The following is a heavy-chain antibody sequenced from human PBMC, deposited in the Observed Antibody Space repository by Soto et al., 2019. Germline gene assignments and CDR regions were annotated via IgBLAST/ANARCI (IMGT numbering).Heavy chain of an antibody. CDR1: SAPVSSSTYT. D-gene: IGHD2-2*01. CDR3: ARLHGYCISSSCHGHYAMDV. CDR2: IYYSGST. Sequence: QLQLQESGPGLVKPSETLSLTCTVSSAPVSSSTYTWGWIRQPPGKGLEGIGSIYYSGSTYYNPSLNGLVTVSVATSKNQFSLKVTSVTAADTAVYYCARLHGYCISSSCHGHYAMDVWGQGTTVTVSS. J-gene: IGHJ6*02. V-gene: IGHV4-39*01.